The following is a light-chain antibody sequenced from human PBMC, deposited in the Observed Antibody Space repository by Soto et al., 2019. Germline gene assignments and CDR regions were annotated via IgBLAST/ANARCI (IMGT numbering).Light chain of an antibody. V-gene: IGKV1-39*01. CDR2: SAS. CDR1: QSIAGY. J-gene: IGKJ5*01. CDR3: QQSFSVPIT. Sequence: DIHITHSPSSLSSSVLYILTITCLASQSIAGYLSWYQQRPGKAPKFLIYSASSLQRGVPSRFSGSGSGTDFSLTINGLQPEDFATYFCQQSFSVPITFGQGTRLEIK.